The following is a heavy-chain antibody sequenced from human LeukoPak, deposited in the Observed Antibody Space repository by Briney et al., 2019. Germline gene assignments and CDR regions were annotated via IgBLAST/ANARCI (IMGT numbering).Heavy chain of an antibody. CDR1: GFTFSSYA. CDR2: ISGSGGST. J-gene: IGHJ4*02. CDR3: AKLWFGELLWAPHFDY. D-gene: IGHD3-10*01. Sequence: GGSLRLSCAASGFTFSSYAMSWVRQAPGKGLEWVSAISGSGGSTYYADSVKGRFTISRDNSKNTLYLQMNSLRAEDTAVYYCAKLWFGELLWAPHFDYWGQGTLVTVSS. V-gene: IGHV3-23*01.